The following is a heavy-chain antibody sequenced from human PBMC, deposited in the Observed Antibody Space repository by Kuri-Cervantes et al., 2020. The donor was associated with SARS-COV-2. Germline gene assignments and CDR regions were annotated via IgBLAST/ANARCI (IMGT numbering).Heavy chain of an antibody. J-gene: IGHJ6*03. D-gene: IGHD6-19*01. CDR2: IKQDGSEK. CDR1: GFTFSSYW. V-gene: IGHV3-7*01. Sequence: GGSLRLSCAASGFTFSSYWMSWVRQAPGKGLEWVANIKQDGSEKYYVDSVKGRFTISRDNAKNSLYLQMNSLRAEDTAVYYCARDQSDSSGWYAEEDYYYYMDVWGKGTTVTGYS. CDR3: ARDQSDSSGWYAEEDYYYYMDV.